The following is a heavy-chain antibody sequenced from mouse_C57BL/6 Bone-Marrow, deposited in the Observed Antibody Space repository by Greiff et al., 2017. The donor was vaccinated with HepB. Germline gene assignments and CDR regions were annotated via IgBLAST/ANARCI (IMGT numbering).Heavy chain of an antibody. CDR3: TPYDYGSSSDY. CDR1: GFNIKDDY. J-gene: IGHJ2*01. Sequence: VQLQQSGAELVRPGASVKLSCTASGFNIKDDYMHWVKQRPEQGLEWIGWIDPENGDTEYASKFQGKATITADTSSNTAYLPLSSLTSEDSAVYYCTPYDYGSSSDYWGQGTTLTVSA. V-gene: IGHV14-4*01. D-gene: IGHD1-1*01. CDR2: IDPENGDT.